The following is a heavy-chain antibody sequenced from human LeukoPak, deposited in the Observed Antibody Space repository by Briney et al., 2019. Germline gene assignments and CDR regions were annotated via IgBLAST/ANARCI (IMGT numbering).Heavy chain of an antibody. CDR1: GFNFNTYS. D-gene: IGHD4-17*01. CDR3: ARDRYGDYCHDS. V-gene: IGHV3-48*04. CDR2: ISSDSRTI. Sequence: GGSLRLSCPASGFNFNTYSMNWVRQAPGKGLEWVSYISSDSRTIYYADSVKGRFTISRDNARNSLFLQMDSLRAEDTAVYYCARDRYGDYCHDSWGQGTLVTVSS. J-gene: IGHJ4*02.